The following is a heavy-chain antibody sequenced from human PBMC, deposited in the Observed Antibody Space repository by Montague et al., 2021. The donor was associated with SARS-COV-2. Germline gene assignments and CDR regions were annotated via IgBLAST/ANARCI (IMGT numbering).Heavy chain of an antibody. Sequence: SETLSLTYAVYGESFSGFHWTWIRQPPGKGREWIGEIDHRGTSNYNPSLKSRVTISMDTSKNQFSLRLNSVTAADTGVYYCARGHLGTTMVVVVMVGAQFYFDYWGQGRLVTVSS. CDR2: IDHRGTS. V-gene: IGHV4-34*01. CDR3: ARGHLGTTMVVVVMVGAQFYFDY. D-gene: IGHD3-22*01. J-gene: IGHJ4*02. CDR1: GESFSGFH.